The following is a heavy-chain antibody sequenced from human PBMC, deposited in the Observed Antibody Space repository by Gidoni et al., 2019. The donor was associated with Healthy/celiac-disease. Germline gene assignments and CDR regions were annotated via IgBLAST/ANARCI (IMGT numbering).Heavy chain of an antibody. D-gene: IGHD2-15*01. V-gene: IGHV3-33*01. Sequence: QVQLVESGGGVVQPGRSLRLSCAASGFPFSSYGLHWVRQAPGKGLEWVAVIWYDGSNKYYADSVKGRFTISRDNSKNTLYLQMNSLRAEDTAVYYCARDRGVVAAKSYYYGMDVWGQGTTVTVSS. J-gene: IGHJ6*02. CDR1: GFPFSSYG. CDR2: IWYDGSNK. CDR3: ARDRGVVAAKSYYYGMDV.